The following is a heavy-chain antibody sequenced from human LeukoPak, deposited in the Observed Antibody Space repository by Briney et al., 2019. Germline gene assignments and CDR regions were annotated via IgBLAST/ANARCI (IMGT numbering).Heavy chain of an antibody. Sequence: RPSETQSLTCTVSGGSISSYYWSWIRQPPGKGLEWIGYIYYSGSTNYNPSLKSRVTISVDTSKNQFSLKLSSVTAADTAVYYCARGQNYDFWSGYYITHWGQGTLVTVSS. CDR3: ARGQNYDFWSGYYITH. CDR1: GGSISSYY. CDR2: IYYSGST. J-gene: IGHJ4*02. D-gene: IGHD3-3*01. V-gene: IGHV4-59*01.